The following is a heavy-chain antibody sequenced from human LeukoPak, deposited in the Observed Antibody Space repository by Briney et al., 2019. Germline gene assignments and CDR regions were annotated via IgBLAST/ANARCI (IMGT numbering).Heavy chain of an antibody. V-gene: IGHV3-7*01. CDR3: ARDHYYGSGSYYYREYYYYGVDV. J-gene: IGHJ6*02. CDR2: IKQDGSEK. CDR1: GFTFSSYW. D-gene: IGHD3-10*01. Sequence: PGGSLRLSCAASGFTFSSYWVSWVRQAPGKGLEWVANIKQDGSEKYYVDSVKGRFTISRDNAKNSLYLQMNSLRAEDTAVYYCARDHYYGSGSYYYREYYYYGVDVWGQGTTVTVSS.